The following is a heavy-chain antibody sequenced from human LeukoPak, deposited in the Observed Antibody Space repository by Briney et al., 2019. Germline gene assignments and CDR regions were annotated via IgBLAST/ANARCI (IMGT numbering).Heavy chain of an antibody. Sequence: GGSLRLSYAASGFTVSSNYMSWVRQAPGKGLEWVSVIYSGGSTYYADSVKGRFTISRDNSKNTLYLQMNSLRAEDTAVYYCARVSADIRYYYGMDVWGQGATVTVSS. D-gene: IGHD5-12*01. CDR3: ARVSADIRYYYGMDV. CDR1: GFTVSSNY. V-gene: IGHV3-53*01. CDR2: IYSGGST. J-gene: IGHJ6*02.